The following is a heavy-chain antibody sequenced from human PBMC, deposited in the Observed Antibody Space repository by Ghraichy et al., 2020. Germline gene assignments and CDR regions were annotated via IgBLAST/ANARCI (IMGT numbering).Heavy chain of an antibody. CDR1: GGSFSGYY. CDR3: ARGPYYYDSSGRDYYYYGMDV. D-gene: IGHD3-22*01. CDR2: INHSGST. V-gene: IGHV4-34*01. Sequence: SQTLSLTCAVYGGSFSGYYWSWIRQPPGKGLEWIGEINHSGSTNYNPSLKSRVTISVDTSKNQFSLKLSSVTAADTAVYYCARGPYYYDSSGRDYYYYGMDVWGQGTTVTVSS. J-gene: IGHJ6*02.